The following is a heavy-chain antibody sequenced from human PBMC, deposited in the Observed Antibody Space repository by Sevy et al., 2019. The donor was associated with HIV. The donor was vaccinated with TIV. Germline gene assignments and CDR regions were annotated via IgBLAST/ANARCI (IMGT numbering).Heavy chain of an antibody. J-gene: IGHJ6*02. CDR2: IYYSGST. D-gene: IGHD6-19*01. CDR1: GGSVSSGSYY. V-gene: IGHV4-61*01. CDR3: AREGYSSGWYDRGYYYYGMDV. Sequence: SETLSLTCTVSGGSVSSGSYYWSWIRQPPGKGLEWIGYIYYSGSTNYNPSLKSRDTISVDTSKNQFSLKLSSVTAADTAVYYCAREGYSSGWYDRGYYYYGMDVWGQGITVTVSS.